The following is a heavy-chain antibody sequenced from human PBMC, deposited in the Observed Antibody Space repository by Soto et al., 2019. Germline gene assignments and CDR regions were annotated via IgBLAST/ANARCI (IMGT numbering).Heavy chain of an antibody. CDR1: GFTFSSYA. Sequence: PGGSLRLSCAASGFTFSSYAMSWVRQAPGKGLEWVSAISGSGGSTYYADSVKGRFTISRDNSKNTLYLQMNSLRAEDTAVYYCAKGSRSEDDSSGYYYILDYWGQGTLVIVSS. D-gene: IGHD3-22*01. V-gene: IGHV3-23*01. CDR2: ISGSGGST. J-gene: IGHJ4*02. CDR3: AKGSRSEDDSSGYYYILDY.